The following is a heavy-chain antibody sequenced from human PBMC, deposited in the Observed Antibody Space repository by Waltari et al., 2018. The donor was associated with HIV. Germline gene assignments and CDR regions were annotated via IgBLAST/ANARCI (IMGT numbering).Heavy chain of an antibody. Sequence: QVQLVQSGAEVKKPGASVKISCKTSGYSFTRYPSHWVRQAPGQVLEWMGRINPYNGLTKYSQKFQDRITITRDTSAAIVYIELTSLRSEDTAIYYCARDEAASAPVDYWGQGTRVSVSS. V-gene: IGHV1-3*01. CDR1: GYSFTRYP. CDR2: INPYNGLT. CDR3: ARDEAASAPVDY. D-gene: IGHD2-2*01. J-gene: IGHJ4*02.